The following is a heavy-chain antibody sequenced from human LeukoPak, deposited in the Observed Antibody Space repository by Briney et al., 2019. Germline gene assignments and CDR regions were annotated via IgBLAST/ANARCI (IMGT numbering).Heavy chain of an antibody. D-gene: IGHD6-13*01. CDR1: GFTFSSYS. V-gene: IGHV3-21*01. CDR2: ISSSSSYI. J-gene: IGHJ4*02. Sequence: GGSLRLSCAASGFTFSSYSMNWVRQAPGKGLEWVSSISSSSSYIYYADSVKGRFTISRDNAKNSLYLQMNSLRAEDTAVYYCAKEYSSSWSGYFDYWGQGTLVTVSS. CDR3: AKEYSSSWSGYFDY.